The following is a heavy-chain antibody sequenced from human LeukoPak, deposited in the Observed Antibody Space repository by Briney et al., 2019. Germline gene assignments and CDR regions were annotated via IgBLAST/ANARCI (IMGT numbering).Heavy chain of an antibody. Sequence: PSETLSLTCTVSGGSISSYYWSWIRQPPGKGLEWIGYIYTSGSTNYNPSLKSRVTISVDTSKNQFSLKLSSVTAADTAVYYCARGRLVMATPWGNWFDPWGQGTLVTVSS. V-gene: IGHV4-4*09. CDR2: IYTSGST. CDR1: GGSISSYY. J-gene: IGHJ5*02. CDR3: ARGRLVMATPWGNWFDP. D-gene: IGHD5-24*01.